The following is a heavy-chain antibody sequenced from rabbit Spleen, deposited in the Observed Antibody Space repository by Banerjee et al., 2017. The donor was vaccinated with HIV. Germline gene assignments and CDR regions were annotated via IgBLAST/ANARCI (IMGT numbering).Heavy chain of an antibody. CDR3: ARMADADGGYNL. Sequence: QSLEESGGDLVKPGASLTLTCTASGFDFSSSYWICWVRQAPGKGLEWIACIYGGSSGNTYYASWAKGRFTVSQTSSTTVTLHMTSLTPADTATYFCARMADADGGYNLWGPGTLVTVS. CDR2: IYGGSSGNT. CDR1: GFDFSSSYW. V-gene: IGHV1S40*01. D-gene: IGHD8-1*01. J-gene: IGHJ4*01.